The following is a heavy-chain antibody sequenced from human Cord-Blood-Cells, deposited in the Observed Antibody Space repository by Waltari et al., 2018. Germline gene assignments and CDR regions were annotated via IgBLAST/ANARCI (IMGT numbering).Heavy chain of an antibody. Sequence: EVQLVESGGGLVKPGVALRLSCAASGVTFSSYRITWVRQAPGKGLECVSSISSSSSYIYYADSVKGRFTISRDNAKNSLYLQMNSLRAEDTAVYYCARDSSSSWYYYYYGVDVWGQGTTVTVSS. J-gene: IGHJ6*02. V-gene: IGHV3-21*01. CDR3: ARDSSSSWYYYYYGVDV. CDR1: GVTFSSYR. D-gene: IGHD6-13*01. CDR2: ISSSSSYI.